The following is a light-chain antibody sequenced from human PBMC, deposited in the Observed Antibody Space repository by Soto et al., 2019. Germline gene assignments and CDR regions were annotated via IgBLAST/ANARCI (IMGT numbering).Light chain of an antibody. Sequence: EIVLTQSPATLSLSPGERATLSCRASQSVSSYLAWYQLKPGQAPRLLISDASNRATGIPARFSGSGSGTDFTLTISSLEPEDFAVYYCQQRSNWRYTFGQGTKLEIK. CDR1: QSVSSY. CDR2: DAS. J-gene: IGKJ2*01. CDR3: QQRSNWRYT. V-gene: IGKV3-11*01.